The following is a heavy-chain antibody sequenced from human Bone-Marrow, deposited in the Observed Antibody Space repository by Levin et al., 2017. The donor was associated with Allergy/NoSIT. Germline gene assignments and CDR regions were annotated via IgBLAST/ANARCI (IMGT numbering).Heavy chain of an antibody. CDR2: ITSSGDST. CDR3: ARDPARGYYDSSGYSGDH. CDR1: GFTFRHYT. D-gene: IGHD3-22*01. V-gene: IGHV3-48*02. Sequence: GGSLRLSCAASGFTFRHYTMNWVRQAPGKGLEWVSCITSSGDSTYYADSVKGRFTISRDNAKNSLYLQLNRLRDEDTAMYYCARDPARGYYDSSGYSGDHWGKETLVTVSS. J-gene: IGHJ4*02.